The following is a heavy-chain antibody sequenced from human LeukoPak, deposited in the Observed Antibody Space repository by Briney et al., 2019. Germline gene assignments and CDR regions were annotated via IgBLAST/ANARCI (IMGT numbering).Heavy chain of an antibody. CDR2: IYYSGST. CDR1: GVSISSGGYC. J-gene: IGHJ4*02. CDR3: ARDDNSSGLTFDY. D-gene: IGHD3-22*01. Sequence: SETLSLTCTVSGVSISSGGYCWSWIRQHPGKGLEWIGYIYYSGSTYYNPSLKSRVTISVDTSKNQFSLKLSSVTAADTAVYYCARDDNSSGLTFDYWGQGTLVTVSS. V-gene: IGHV4-31*03.